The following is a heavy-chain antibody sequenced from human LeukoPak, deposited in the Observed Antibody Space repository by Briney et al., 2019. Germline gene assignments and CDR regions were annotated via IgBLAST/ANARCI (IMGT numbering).Heavy chain of an antibody. D-gene: IGHD3-16*02. V-gene: IGHV1-2*02. Sequence: ASVKVSCKASGYTFTDYYIHWVRQAPGQGLEWMGWINPNSGGTNYPQQFQGRVTMTRDTSISTAYMELSRLRFDDTAVYYCARELWHSLSEGVDYRGQGTLVTVSS. CDR1: GYTFTDYY. CDR3: ARELWHSLSEGVDY. CDR2: INPNSGGT. J-gene: IGHJ4*02.